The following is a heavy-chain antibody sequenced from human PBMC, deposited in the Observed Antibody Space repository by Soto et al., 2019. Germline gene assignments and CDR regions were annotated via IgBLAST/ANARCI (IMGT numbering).Heavy chain of an antibody. Sequence: GGSLRLSCSASGFTFSSYAMHWVRQAPGKGLEYVSAVSSNGGSTYYADSVKGRFTISRDNSKNTLYLQMSSLRAEDTAMYYCVSHAGYCSSTSCYYFDNCGQGTLVTVSS. J-gene: IGHJ4*02. V-gene: IGHV3-64D*06. CDR1: GFTFSSYA. CDR2: VSSNGGST. D-gene: IGHD2-2*01. CDR3: VSHAGYCSSTSCYYFDN.